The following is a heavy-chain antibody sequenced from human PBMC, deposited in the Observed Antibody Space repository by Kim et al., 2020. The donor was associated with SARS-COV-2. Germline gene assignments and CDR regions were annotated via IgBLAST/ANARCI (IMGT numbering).Heavy chain of an antibody. CDR1: GGSISSYY. J-gene: IGHJ6*03. Sequence: SETLSLTCTVSGGSISSYYWSWIRQPPGKGLEWIGNICYSGSTNYNPSPTSRVTMSVDTSKNQFPLKLSSVTAADTAVYYCARERGDDVWSSYYYYYYY. D-gene: IGHD3-3*01. V-gene: IGHV4-59*01. CDR2: ICYSGST. CDR3: ARERGDDVWSSYYYYYYY.